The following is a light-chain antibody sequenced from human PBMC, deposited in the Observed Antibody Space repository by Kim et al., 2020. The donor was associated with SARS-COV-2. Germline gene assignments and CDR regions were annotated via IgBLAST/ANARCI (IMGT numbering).Light chain of an antibody. CDR2: GAS. CDR3: QQRGNWPIT. V-gene: IGKV3-11*01. CDR1: QSISSY. Sequence: LSPGERATLSCRASQSISSYLAWYQLKPGQAPRLLIYGASNRATGIPARFSGSGSGTDFTLTISSLEPEDFAVYYCQQRGNWPITFGQGTRLEIK. J-gene: IGKJ5*01.